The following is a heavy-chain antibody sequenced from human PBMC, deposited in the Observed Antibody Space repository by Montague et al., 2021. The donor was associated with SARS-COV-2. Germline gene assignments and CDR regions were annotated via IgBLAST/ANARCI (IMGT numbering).Heavy chain of an antibody. J-gene: IGHJ3*02. CDR1: GFTFSDYY. CDR3: ARQFGSGIARAFDI. CDR2: ISMTGRHT. D-gene: IGHD3-10*01. V-gene: IGHV3-11*03. Sequence: SLRLSCAASGFTFSDYYMSWIRQAPGRGLEWVSYISMTGRHTNSADSVKGRFTISRDNAKKSHHLQVNSLRAEDTAVYYCARQFGSGIARAFDIWGQGIMVTVSS.